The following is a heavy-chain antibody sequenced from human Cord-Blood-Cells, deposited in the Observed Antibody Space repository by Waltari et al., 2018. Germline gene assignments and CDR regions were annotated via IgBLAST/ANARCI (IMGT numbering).Heavy chain of an antibody. D-gene: IGHD7-27*01. V-gene: IGHV1-8*03. CDR3: ARGSLNWGSPQYYFDY. Sequence: QVQLVQSGAEVKKPGASVTVSCKASGYNFTRYNINWVRKATGQGLEWMGWMNPNSVNTGYAQKFQGRVTITRNTSISTAYMELSSLRSEDTAVYYCARGSLNWGSPQYYFDYWGQGTLVTVSS. CDR1: GYNFTRYN. J-gene: IGHJ4*02. CDR2: MNPNSVNT.